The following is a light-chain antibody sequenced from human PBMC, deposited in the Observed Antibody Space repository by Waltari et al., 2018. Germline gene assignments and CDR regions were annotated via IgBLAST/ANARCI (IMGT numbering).Light chain of an antibody. Sequence: QSVLTQPPSVSGAPGPGVTISCSWRSSNIGAGYDVHWYQQPTGTAPKLLIYGNNNRPSGVPDRFSGSKSGTSASLAITGLQAEDEADYYCQSYDRNLVIFGGGTKLTVL. CDR2: GNN. V-gene: IGLV1-40*01. J-gene: IGLJ2*01. CDR3: QSYDRNLVI. CDR1: SSNIGAGYD.